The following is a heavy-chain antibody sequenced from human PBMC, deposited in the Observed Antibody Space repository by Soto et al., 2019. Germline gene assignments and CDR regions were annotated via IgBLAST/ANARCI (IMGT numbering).Heavy chain of an antibody. CDR3: ARDYYGSGSFDY. D-gene: IGHD3-10*01. V-gene: IGHV3-21*02. J-gene: IGHJ4*02. CDR2: ISGSSSSI. CDR1: GFTFRSYS. Sequence: EVQLVESGGGLVKPGGSLRLSCVASGFTFRSYSMKWVRQAAGKGLERVSYISGSSSSIYYADSVKGRFTISRDTAKNSMYLQMNSLRAADTAVYYCARDYYGSGSFDYWGQGTLVTVSS.